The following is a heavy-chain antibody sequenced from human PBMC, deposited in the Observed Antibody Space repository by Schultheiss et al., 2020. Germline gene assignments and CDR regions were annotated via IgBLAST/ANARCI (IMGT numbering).Heavy chain of an antibody. V-gene: IGHV1-69*06. D-gene: IGHD1-20*01. CDR3: AREAWPSITGTLFKYYMDV. CDR1: GDTFSDIA. Sequence: SVKVSCKASGDTFSDIAINWVRQAPGQGLEWLGGLIPMYGPPRYAQKFQGRVTIIADTSTSTAYMHLSSLTSEDTAIYYCAREAWPSITGTLFKYYMDVWGKGTTGTVSS. J-gene: IGHJ6*03. CDR2: LIPMYGPP.